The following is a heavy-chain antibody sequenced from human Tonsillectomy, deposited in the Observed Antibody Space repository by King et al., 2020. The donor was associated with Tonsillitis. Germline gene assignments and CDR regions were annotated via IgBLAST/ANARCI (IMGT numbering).Heavy chain of an antibody. Sequence: VQLVQSGAEVKKPGASVKVSCKASGYTFTSYYMHWVRQAPGQGLEWMGIINPSGGSTSSAQKFQGRVTMNRDTSTSTVYMEMSSLRSEDTAVYYCARSGAGIAAAGTGDAFDIWGQGTMVTVSS. CDR1: GYTFTSYY. V-gene: IGHV1-46*03. D-gene: IGHD6-13*01. J-gene: IGHJ3*02. CDR3: ARSGAGIAAAGTGDAFDI. CDR2: INPSGGST.